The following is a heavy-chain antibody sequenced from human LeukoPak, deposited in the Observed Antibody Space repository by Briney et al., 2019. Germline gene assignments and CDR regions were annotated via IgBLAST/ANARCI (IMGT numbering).Heavy chain of an antibody. Sequence: PGRSLRLSCAASGFTFEDYAMHWVRQAPGKGLEWVSGISWNSGSIGYADSVKGRFTISRDNAKNSLYLQMNSLRAEDMALYYCAKDSRPHIAAAGAFDYWGQGTLVTVS. CDR3: AKDSRPHIAAAGAFDY. D-gene: IGHD6-13*01. CDR2: ISWNSGSI. V-gene: IGHV3-9*03. J-gene: IGHJ4*02. CDR1: GFTFEDYA.